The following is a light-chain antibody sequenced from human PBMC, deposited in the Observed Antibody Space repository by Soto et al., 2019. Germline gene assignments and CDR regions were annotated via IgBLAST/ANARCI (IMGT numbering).Light chain of an antibody. Sequence: DIQMTQSPSTLSASVGDRVAITCRASDNIVHWVAWYQQKPGKAPKLLIYTAANLADEVPSRFAGSGSGTDFTLTITRLQPDDVATYYCQQYDTFPVTFGQGTRLEIK. CDR1: DNIVHW. CDR3: QQYDTFPVT. CDR2: TAA. J-gene: IGKJ5*01. V-gene: IGKV1-5*03.